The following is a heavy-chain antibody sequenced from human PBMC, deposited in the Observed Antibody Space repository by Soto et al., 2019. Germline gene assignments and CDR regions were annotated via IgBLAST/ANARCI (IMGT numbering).Heavy chain of an antibody. D-gene: IGHD2-15*01. CDR2: IYHSGST. CDR3: ARTFWGELLHYGMDV. CDR1: GGSISSSNW. Sequence: QVQLQESGPGLVKPSGTLSLTCAVSGGSISSSNWWSWVRQPPGKGLEWIGEIYHSGSTNYNPSLKIRVTISVDKSKNQFSLKLSSVTAADTAVYYCARTFWGELLHYGMDVWGQGTTVTVSS. V-gene: IGHV4-4*02. J-gene: IGHJ6*02.